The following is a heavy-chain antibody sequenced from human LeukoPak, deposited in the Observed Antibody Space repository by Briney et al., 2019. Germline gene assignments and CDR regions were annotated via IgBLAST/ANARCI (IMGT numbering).Heavy chain of an antibody. CDR1: GFTFSSCA. J-gene: IGHJ4*02. D-gene: IGHD6-13*01. CDR2: ISGSGGST. Sequence: GGSLRLSCAASGFTFSSCAMSWVRQAPGKGLEWVSAISGSGGSTYYADSVKGRLTISRDNSKNTLYLQMNSLRAEDTAVYYCAKSIGYSSSWLFDYWGQGTLVTVSS. V-gene: IGHV3-23*01. CDR3: AKSIGYSSSWLFDY.